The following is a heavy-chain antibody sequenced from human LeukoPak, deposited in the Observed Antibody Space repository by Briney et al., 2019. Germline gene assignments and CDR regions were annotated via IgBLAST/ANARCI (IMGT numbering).Heavy chain of an antibody. D-gene: IGHD3-22*01. J-gene: IGHJ1*01. CDR1: GYTFTSYD. V-gene: IGHV1-8*01. CDR2: MNPNSGNT. Sequence: ASVKVSCKASGYTFTSYDINWVRQATGQGLEWMGWMNPNSGNTGYAQKFQGRVTMTRNTSINTAYMELSSLTSEDTAVYYCARRMNYDIRVFQHWGQGTLVTVSS. CDR3: ARRMNYDIRVFQH.